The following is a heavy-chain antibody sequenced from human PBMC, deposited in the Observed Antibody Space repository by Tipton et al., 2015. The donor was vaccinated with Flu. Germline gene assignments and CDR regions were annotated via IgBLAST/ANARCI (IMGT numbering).Heavy chain of an antibody. J-gene: IGHJ5*02. Sequence: QLVQSGAEVKKPGASVKVSCKASGYTLTNYGISWVRQAPGQGLECMGWISAYNGHTNYAQKFQGRATMTIDTATSTAYMEMKSLRSDDTAVYYCARDRGGWLEGNWFDPWGQGTLVTVSS. CDR1: GYTLTNYG. V-gene: IGHV1-18*01. CDR2: ISAYNGHT. CDR3: ARDRGGWLEGNWFDP. D-gene: IGHD6-19*01.